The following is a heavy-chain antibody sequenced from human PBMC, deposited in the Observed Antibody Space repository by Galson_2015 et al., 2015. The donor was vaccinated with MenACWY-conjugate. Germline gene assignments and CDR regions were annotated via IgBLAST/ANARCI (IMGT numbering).Heavy chain of an antibody. CDR1: GSSLSEIF. CDR3: ASVPARYRHTGSCYVLDI. V-gene: IGHV1-24*01. D-gene: IGHD3-16*02. Sequence: SVKVSCKVSGSSLSEIFMHWVRRAPGKGFEWMGGVNPEDGETIYAREFQGRVTMTEDTSTDTGYMELGRLRSEDTAVYYCASVPARYRHTGSCYVLDIWGHGATVTVSS. CDR2: VNPEDGET. J-gene: IGHJ6*02.